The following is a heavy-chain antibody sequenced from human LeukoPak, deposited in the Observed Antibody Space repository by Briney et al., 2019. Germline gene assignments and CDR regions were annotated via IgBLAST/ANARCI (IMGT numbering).Heavy chain of an antibody. CDR1: GGSFSGYY. CDR3: VRGDYYYDSSGYPMPHFDY. CDR2: INHSGST. J-gene: IGHJ4*02. D-gene: IGHD3-22*01. V-gene: IGHV4-34*01. Sequence: AETLSLTCAVYGGSFSGYYWSWIRQPPGKGLEWIGEINHSGSTNYNPSLKSRVTISVDTSKNQFSLKLSSVTAADTAVYYCVRGDYYYDSSGYPMPHFDYWGQGTLVTVSS.